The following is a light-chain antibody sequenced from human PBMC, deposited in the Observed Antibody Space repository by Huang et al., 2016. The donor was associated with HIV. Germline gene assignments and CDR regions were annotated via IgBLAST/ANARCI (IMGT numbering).Light chain of an antibody. CDR1: QSLSTY. CDR3: QHRSRWPPWT. J-gene: IGKJ1*01. V-gene: IGKV3-11*01. CDR2: DAF. Sequence: EIVLTQSPGTLSLSPGERATLSCRASQSLSTYLAWYQQKPGQAPRLLIYDAFNRATGIPARFSGSGSGTDFTLTISSLEPEDLAVYYCQHRSRWPPWTFGQGTKVESK.